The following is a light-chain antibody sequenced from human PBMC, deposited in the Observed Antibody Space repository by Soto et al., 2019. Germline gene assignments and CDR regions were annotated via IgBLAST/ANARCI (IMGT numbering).Light chain of an antibody. J-gene: IGKJ4*01. CDR1: QSVRSN. V-gene: IGKV3-15*01. CDR3: HQYNYWPLT. Sequence: EIVMTQSPATLSVSPGERATLSCRASQSVRSNLAWYQQKRGQAPRLLIYGASNRATGIPARFSGRGSGTEFTLTISSLQSEDLAIYYCHQYNYWPLTFGGGTNVEI. CDR2: GAS.